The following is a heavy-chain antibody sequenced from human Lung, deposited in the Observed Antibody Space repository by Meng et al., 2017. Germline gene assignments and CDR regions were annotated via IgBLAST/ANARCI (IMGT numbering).Heavy chain of an antibody. J-gene: IGHJ4*02. V-gene: IGHV1-18*01. CDR3: ARDLKPEGIATEYLDY. D-gene: IGHD6-13*01. CDR1: GYTFIRHG. Sequence: QVQVVQSGAEVRNPGASVKVSCKTSGYTFIRHGITWVRQAPGQGLEWMGWISAHNGNTNYAEKFQGRVTMTTDTSTNTAYMELRSLTSDDTAVYYCARDLKPEGIATEYLDYWGQGTLVTVSS. CDR2: ISAHNGNT.